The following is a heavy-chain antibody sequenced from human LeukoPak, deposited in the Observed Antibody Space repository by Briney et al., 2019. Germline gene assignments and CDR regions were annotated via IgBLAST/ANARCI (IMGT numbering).Heavy chain of an antibody. J-gene: IGHJ4*02. Sequence: SETLSLTCTVSGGSISSYYWGWIRQPPGKGLEWIGYIYYSGSTNYNPSLKSRVTISVDTSKNQFSLKLSSVTAADTAVYYCARARSGSGWYGGRYYFDCWGQGTLVTVSS. D-gene: IGHD6-19*01. CDR3: ARARSGSGWYGGRYYFDC. CDR1: GGSISSYY. V-gene: IGHV4-59*01. CDR2: IYYSGST.